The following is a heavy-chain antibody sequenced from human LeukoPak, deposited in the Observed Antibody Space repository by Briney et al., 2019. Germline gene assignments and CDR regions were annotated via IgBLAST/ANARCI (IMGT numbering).Heavy chain of an antibody. CDR3: ARHTGYGDYVVFDI. J-gene: IGHJ3*02. Sequence: SETLSLTCIVSGGSISGNSYYWGGIPQPPGKGVEWIGSIYFSGTTYYDPSLKSRVTISVDTAKNQFSLRLSSVTAADTAVYYCARHTGYGDYVVFDIWGQGTMVTVSS. V-gene: IGHV4-39*01. CDR2: IYFSGTT. D-gene: IGHD4-17*01. CDR1: GGSISGNSYY.